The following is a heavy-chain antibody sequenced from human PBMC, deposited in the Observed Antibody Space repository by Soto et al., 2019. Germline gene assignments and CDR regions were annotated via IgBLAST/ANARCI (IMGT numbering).Heavy chain of an antibody. D-gene: IGHD6-6*01. CDR1: GFTFSSYA. J-gene: IGHJ4*02. CDR3: AKRSSSSTFDY. Sequence: EVQLLESGGGLVQPGESLRLSCAASGFTFSSYAMSWVRQAPGKGLEWVSVISGSDDSTYYADSVKGRFTISRDNSKITLDLQMNSLRTEDTAVYYCAKRSSSSTFDYWGQGTLVTVSS. CDR2: ISGSDDST. V-gene: IGHV3-23*01.